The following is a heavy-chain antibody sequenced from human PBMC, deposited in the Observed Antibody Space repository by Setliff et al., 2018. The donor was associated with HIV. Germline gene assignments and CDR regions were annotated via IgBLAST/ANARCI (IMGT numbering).Heavy chain of an antibody. J-gene: IGHJ4*02. CDR2: IRSKAYGGTI. Sequence: AGGSLRLSCAASGFNFGDYAMSWVRQVPGKGLEWVGFIRSKAYGGTIEYAASVKGRFIISRDDLKSIAYLQMNSLRVEDTAVYYCTRNPHSSGWYLLDYWAQGTQVTVSS. CDR1: GFNFGDYA. CDR3: TRNPHSSGWYLLDY. V-gene: IGHV3-49*04. D-gene: IGHD6-19*01.